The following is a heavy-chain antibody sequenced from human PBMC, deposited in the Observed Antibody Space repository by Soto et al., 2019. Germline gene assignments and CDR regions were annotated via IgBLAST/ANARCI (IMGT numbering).Heavy chain of an antibody. J-gene: IGHJ4*02. V-gene: IGHV4-59*08. D-gene: IGHD3-10*01. Sequence: QVQLQESGPGLVKPSETLSLTCTVSGGSISSYYWSWIRQPPGKGLEWIGYIYYSGSTNYNPSLKRQVTISVDTSKNQFSLKLSSVTAADTAVYYCARRYGSGLDYWGQGTLVTVSS. CDR3: ARRYGSGLDY. CDR2: IYYSGST. CDR1: GGSISSYY.